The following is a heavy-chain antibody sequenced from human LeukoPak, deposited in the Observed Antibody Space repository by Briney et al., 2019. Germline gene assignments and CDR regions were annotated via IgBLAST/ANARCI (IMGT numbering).Heavy chain of an antibody. CDR1: GFTFSSYA. D-gene: IGHD1-26*01. V-gene: IGHV3-23*01. CDR2: ISGSGGST. Sequence: GGSLRLSCAASGFTFSSYAMSWVRQAPGKGLEWVSVISGSGGSTYYADSVKGRFTISRDNSKNTLYLQMNSLRAEDTAVYYCAKDGMLSGSYYNTHYFDYWGQGTLVTVSS. J-gene: IGHJ4*02. CDR3: AKDGMLSGSYYNTHYFDY.